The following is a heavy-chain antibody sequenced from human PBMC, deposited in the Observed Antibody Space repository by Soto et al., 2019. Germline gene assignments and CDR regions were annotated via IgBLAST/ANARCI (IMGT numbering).Heavy chain of an antibody. D-gene: IGHD3-9*01. J-gene: IGHJ4*02. Sequence: KGLEWFSAISGSGGSIYYADFVNGRFTIARHNSKTTLYLQMNSVRAEDTAVYYCAKDYDILTGYSRDDHWGQGTLVTVSS. V-gene: IGHV3-23*01. CDR2: ISGSGGSI. CDR3: AKDYDILTGYSRDDH.